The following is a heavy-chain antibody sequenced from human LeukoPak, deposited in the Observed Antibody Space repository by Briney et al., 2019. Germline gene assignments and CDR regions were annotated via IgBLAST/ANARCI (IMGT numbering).Heavy chain of an antibody. D-gene: IGHD6-19*01. CDR2: IYYSGST. Sequence: LETLSLTCTVSGGSISSYYWSWIRQPPGKGLEWIGYIYYSGSTNYNPSLKSRVTISVDTSKRHFSLNLSSVSAADTAVYYGASAGGGEYSSGWYDYWGQGTLVTVSS. CDR3: ASAGGGEYSSGWYDY. J-gene: IGHJ4*02. V-gene: IGHV4-59*01. CDR1: GGSISSYY.